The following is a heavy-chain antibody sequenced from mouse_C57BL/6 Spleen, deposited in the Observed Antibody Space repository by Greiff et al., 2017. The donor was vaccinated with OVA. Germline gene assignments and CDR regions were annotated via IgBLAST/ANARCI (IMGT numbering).Heavy chain of an antibody. J-gene: IGHJ3*01. Sequence: EVQLQQSGTVLARPGASVKMSCKTSGYTFTSYWMHWVKQRPGQGLALIGDIYPGNSDTSSNQKFKGKAKLTAVTSASTAYMELSSLTNEDSAVYYCTSNHYYGSGLLAYWGQGTLLTVSA. CDR3: TSNHYYGSGLLAY. V-gene: IGHV1-5*01. CDR1: GYTFTSYW. D-gene: IGHD1-1*01. CDR2: IYPGNSDT.